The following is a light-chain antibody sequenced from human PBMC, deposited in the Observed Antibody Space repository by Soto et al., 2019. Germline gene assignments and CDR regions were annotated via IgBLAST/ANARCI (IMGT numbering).Light chain of an antibody. CDR1: SSDVGAYNY. J-gene: IGLJ1*01. CDR2: EVS. V-gene: IGLV2-8*01. Sequence: QSALTQPPSASGSPGQSVTISCTGTSSDVGAYNYDSWYQQHPGKAPKLIISEVSQRPSGVPDRFSGSKSGNTASLTVSGLQAEDEADYYCSSHAGSIHFYVFGTGTKLTVL. CDR3: SSHAGSIHFYV.